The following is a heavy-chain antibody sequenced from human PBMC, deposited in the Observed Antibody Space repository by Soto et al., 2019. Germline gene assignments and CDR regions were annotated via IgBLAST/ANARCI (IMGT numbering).Heavy chain of an antibody. J-gene: IGHJ4*02. CDR3: ARDLGYSYGYSKYVDY. V-gene: IGHV1-3*01. D-gene: IGHD5-18*01. Sequence: QVQLVQSGAEVKKPGASVKVSCKASGYTFTSYAMHWVSQAPGKRSEWMGWINAGNGNTKYSQKFQGRVTITRDTSTSTAYMKLSSLRSEDTAVYYCARDLGYSYGYSKYVDYWVQGTLVTFAS. CDR2: INAGNGNT. CDR1: GYTFTSYA.